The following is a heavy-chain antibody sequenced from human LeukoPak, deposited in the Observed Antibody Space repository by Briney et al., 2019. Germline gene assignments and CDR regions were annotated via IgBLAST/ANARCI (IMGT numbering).Heavy chain of an antibody. V-gene: IGHV5-51*01. CDR1: GYSFTSYW. Sequence: GESLRISCKGSGYSFTSYWIGWVRQMPGKGLEWMGIIYPGDSDTRYSPSFQGQVTISADKSISTAYLQWSSLKASDTAMYYCARINLYSSSSARYYYYYYMDVWGKGTTVTVPS. D-gene: IGHD6-6*01. CDR2: IYPGDSDT. J-gene: IGHJ6*03. CDR3: ARINLYSSSSARYYYYYYMDV.